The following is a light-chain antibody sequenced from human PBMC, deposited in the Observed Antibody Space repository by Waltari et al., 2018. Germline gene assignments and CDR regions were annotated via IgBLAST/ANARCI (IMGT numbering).Light chain of an antibody. Sequence: QSVLTQPPSVSGAPGQRVTISCTGSSPNIGAGYDVHWYQQLPGTAPKPLIYGNSNRPSGVPDRFSGSKSGTSASLAITGLQAEDEADYYCQSYDSSLSGSRVFGTGTKVTVL. CDR1: SPNIGAGYD. CDR3: QSYDSSLSGSRV. V-gene: IGLV1-40*01. CDR2: GNS. J-gene: IGLJ1*01.